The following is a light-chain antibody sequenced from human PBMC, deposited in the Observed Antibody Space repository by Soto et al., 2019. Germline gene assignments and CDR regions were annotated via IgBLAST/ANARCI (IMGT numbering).Light chain of an antibody. J-gene: IGLJ1*01. CDR1: SSDVGSYNL. Sequence: QSVLTQPASVSGSPGQSITISCTGTSSDVGSYNLVSWYQQHPGKAPKLMIYEVSKRPSGVSNRFSCSKSGNTASLTISGLQAEDEADYYCCSYAGSSTFPYVFGTGTKVTVL. CDR2: EVS. V-gene: IGLV2-23*02. CDR3: CSYAGSSTFPYV.